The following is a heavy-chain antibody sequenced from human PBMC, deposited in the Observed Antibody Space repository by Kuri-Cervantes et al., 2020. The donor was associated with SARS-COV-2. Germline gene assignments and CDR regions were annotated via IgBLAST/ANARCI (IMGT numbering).Heavy chain of an antibody. J-gene: IGHJ4*02. V-gene: IGHV1-8*01. Sequence: ASVKVSCKAPETTFPNYDINWVRQATGQGLEWMGMVKTSSGNTLYAQFFQGRVTMTRDTSTSTVYTELSSLTSEDTAIYYCYCAPKEGFDSWGQGTLVTVSS. D-gene: IGHD2-21*01. CDR2: VKTSSGNT. CDR3: YCAPKEGFDS. CDR1: ETTFPNYD.